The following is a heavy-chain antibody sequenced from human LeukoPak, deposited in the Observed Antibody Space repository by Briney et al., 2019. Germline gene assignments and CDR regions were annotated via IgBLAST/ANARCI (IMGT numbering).Heavy chain of an antibody. CDR1: GFTFSDYY. CDR3: ARDPGYCSGGSCQGGFDY. Sequence: KPGGSLRLSCAASGFTFSDYYMSWIRQAPGKGLEWVSYISSSGSTIYYADSVKGRFTISRDNAKNSLYLQMNSLGAEDTAVYYCARDPGYCSGGSCQGGFDYWGQGTLVTVSS. J-gene: IGHJ4*02. CDR2: ISSSGSTI. V-gene: IGHV3-11*04. D-gene: IGHD2-15*01.